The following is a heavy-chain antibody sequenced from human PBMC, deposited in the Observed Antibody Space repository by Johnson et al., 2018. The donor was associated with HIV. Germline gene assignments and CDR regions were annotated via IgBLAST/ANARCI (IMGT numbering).Heavy chain of an antibody. CDR2: IYSGGRT. CDR3: TTRLNSGTYWGNDDFDV. J-gene: IGHJ3*01. CDR1: GFTVSSNY. V-gene: IGHV3-66*02. D-gene: IGHD1-26*01. Sequence: VQLVESGGGLVQPGGSLRLSCAASGFTVSSNYMSWVRQAPGKGLEWVSVIYSGGRTYYTDSVKGRFTISRDNSKNTLYLQMNSLRAEDTAVYYCTTRLNSGTYWGNDDFDVWGQGTMVTVSS.